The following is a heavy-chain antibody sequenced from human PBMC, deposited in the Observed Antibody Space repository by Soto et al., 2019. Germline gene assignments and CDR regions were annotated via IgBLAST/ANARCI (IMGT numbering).Heavy chain of an antibody. D-gene: IGHD1-7*01. CDR3: AKAGIELWSAFDY. V-gene: IGHV3-30*18. Sequence: QVQLVESGGGVVQPGRSLRLSCAASGFTFNNYGIQWVRQAPGKGLEWVAVISNDGDDEYYADSVKGRFTISRDKSRNTLYLQMNSLRPEDTAIYYCAKAGIELWSAFDYWGQGTLVTVSS. CDR2: ISNDGDDE. CDR1: GFTFNNYG. J-gene: IGHJ4*02.